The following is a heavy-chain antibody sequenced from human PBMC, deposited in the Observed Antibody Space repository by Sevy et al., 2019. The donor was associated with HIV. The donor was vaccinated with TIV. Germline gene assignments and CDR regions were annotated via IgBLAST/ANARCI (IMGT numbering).Heavy chain of an antibody. CDR1: GYTFSNNA. Sequence: ASVKVSCKASGYTFSNNAIHWVRQAPGQRLEWMVWVHAGNGHTKFSEKFQDRVTIRRDTSATTVYMDLTSLTSEDTAIYYCARGKGGIFGVVTGQFDYWGQGTLVTVSS. V-gene: IGHV1-3*01. CDR3: ARGKGGIFGVVTGQFDY. CDR2: VHAGNGHT. D-gene: IGHD3-3*01. J-gene: IGHJ4*02.